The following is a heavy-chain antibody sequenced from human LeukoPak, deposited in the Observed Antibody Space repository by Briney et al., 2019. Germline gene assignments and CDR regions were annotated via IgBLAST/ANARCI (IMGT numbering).Heavy chain of an antibody. Sequence: GESLKISCQGSGYSFTTYWIIWVRQMPGKGLEWMGRIDPSDSYTNYSPSFQGHVTISVDKSISTAYLQWSSLKASDTAMYYCVGQSGGYNPFDYWGQGTLVTVSS. D-gene: IGHD1-14*01. J-gene: IGHJ4*02. CDR2: IDPSDSYT. CDR1: GYSFTTYW. CDR3: VGQSGGYNPFDY. V-gene: IGHV5-10-1*01.